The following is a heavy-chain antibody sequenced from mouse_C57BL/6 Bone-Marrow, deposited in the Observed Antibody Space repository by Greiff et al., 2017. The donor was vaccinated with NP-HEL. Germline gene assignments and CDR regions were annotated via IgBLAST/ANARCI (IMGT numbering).Heavy chain of an antibody. Sequence: EVQLQQSGPVLVKPGASVKMSCKASGYTFTDYYMNWVKQSHGKSLEWIGVINPYNGGTSYNQKFKGKATLTVDKSSSTAYMELNSLTSEDSAVYYCASLYGPWFAYWGQGTLVTVSA. J-gene: IGHJ3*01. CDR2: INPYNGGT. D-gene: IGHD1-1*01. CDR1: GYTFTDYY. CDR3: ASLYGPWFAY. V-gene: IGHV1-19*01.